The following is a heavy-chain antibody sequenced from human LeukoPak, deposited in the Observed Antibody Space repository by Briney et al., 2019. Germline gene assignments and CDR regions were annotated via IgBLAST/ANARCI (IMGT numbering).Heavy chain of an antibody. CDR3: ARRGRNSSGWEDYL. D-gene: IGHD6-25*01. CDR1: GGSISSYY. V-gene: IGHV4-59*01. Sequence: SEALSLTCTVSGGSISSYYWSWIRQPPGKGLEWIANIYHTGSSNYNPSLSSRVTISIDTATNQFSLKLTSVTAADTAVYYCARRGRNSSGWEDYLWGPGTLVTVSS. J-gene: IGHJ4*02. CDR2: IYHTGSS.